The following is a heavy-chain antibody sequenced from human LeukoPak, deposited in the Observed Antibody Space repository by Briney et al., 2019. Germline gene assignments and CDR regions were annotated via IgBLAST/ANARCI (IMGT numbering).Heavy chain of an antibody. CDR2: INPSGGST. Sequence: ASVKVSCKASGYTFTSYYMHWVRQAPGQGLEWMGIINPSGGSTSYARKFQGRVTMTRDTSTSTVYMELSSLRSEDTAVYDCARALVEMATIVPFDYWGQGTLVTVSS. CDR1: GYTFTSYY. D-gene: IGHD5-24*01. V-gene: IGHV1-46*01. J-gene: IGHJ4*02. CDR3: ARALVEMATIVPFDY.